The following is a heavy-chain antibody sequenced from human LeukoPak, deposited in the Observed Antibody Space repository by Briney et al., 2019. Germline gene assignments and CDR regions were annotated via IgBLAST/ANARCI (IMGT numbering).Heavy chain of an antibody. V-gene: IGHV3-21*01. J-gene: IGHJ4*02. D-gene: IGHD5-12*01. CDR1: GFTFSSYS. Sequence: PGGSLRLSCAASGFTFSSYSMNWVRQAPGKGLEWVSSISSSSSYIYYADSVKGRFTISRDNAKNSLYLQMNSLRAEDTAVYYCAREGDGYXXXDYWGQGTLVTVSS. CDR3: AREGDGYXXXDY. CDR2: ISSSSSYI.